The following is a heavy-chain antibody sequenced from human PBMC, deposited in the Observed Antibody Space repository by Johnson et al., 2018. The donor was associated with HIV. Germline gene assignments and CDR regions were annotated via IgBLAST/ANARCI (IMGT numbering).Heavy chain of an antibody. CDR1: GFTFSNYV. CDR3: ARVKTPAGPRGPGAFDI. Sequence: QVQLVESGGGVVQPGRSLRLSCAASGFTFSNYVMHWVRQAPGKGLEWVSLIWYDGSKKYYADSVKGRFTISRDNSKNTLYLQMNSLRAEDTAVYYCARVKTPAGPRGPGAFDIWGQGTMVTVSS. D-gene: IGHD6-25*01. V-gene: IGHV3-33*01. CDR2: IWYDGSKK. J-gene: IGHJ3*02.